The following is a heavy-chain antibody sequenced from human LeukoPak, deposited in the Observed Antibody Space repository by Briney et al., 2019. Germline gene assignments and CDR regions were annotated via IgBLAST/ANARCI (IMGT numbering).Heavy chain of an antibody. CDR2: ISGGNT. CDR1: GFTFSNYA. J-gene: IGHJ4*02. D-gene: IGHD6-13*01. V-gene: IGHV3-23*01. CDR3: AKDTIIAAAGTFDY. Sequence: GGSLRLSCAASGFTFSNYAMNWVRQAPGKGLEWVSGISGGNTYYADSVKGRFTISRDNSKNTLYLRMNSLRAEDTAVYYCAKDTIIAAAGTFDYWGQGTLVTVSS.